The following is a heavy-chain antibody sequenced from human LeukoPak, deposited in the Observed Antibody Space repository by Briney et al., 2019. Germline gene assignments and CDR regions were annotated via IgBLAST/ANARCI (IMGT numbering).Heavy chain of an antibody. D-gene: IGHD4-11*01. CDR1: GFTSSSYS. Sequence: PGGSLRLSCAASGFTSSSYSMNWVRQAPGKGLEWVSSISSSSSYIYYADSVKGRFTISRDNAKDSLYLQMNRLTVADTGIYYCARDPTRRFDFWGQGTLVTVSS. J-gene: IGHJ4*02. CDR2: ISSSSSYI. CDR3: ARDPTRRFDF. V-gene: IGHV3-21*03.